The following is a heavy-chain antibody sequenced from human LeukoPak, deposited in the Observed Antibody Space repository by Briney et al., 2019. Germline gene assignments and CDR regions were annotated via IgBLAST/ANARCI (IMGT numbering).Heavy chain of an antibody. V-gene: IGHV3-74*01. Sequence: GGSLRLSCAASGFTFSTYWVHWVRQAPGKGLVWVSRINPDGSRTDYADSVKGRFTISRDNAKNTLYLQVNSLRAEDTAVYFCARDLRGNGDYWGQGTLVTVSS. CDR2: INPDGSRT. D-gene: IGHD4-23*01. J-gene: IGHJ4*02. CDR3: ARDLRGNGDY. CDR1: GFTFSTYW.